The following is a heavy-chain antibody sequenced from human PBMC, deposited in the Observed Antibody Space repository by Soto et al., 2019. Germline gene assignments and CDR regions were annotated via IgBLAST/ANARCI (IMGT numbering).Heavy chain of an antibody. J-gene: IGHJ4*02. CDR3: AKDHVVPAAPPGY. D-gene: IGHD2-2*01. Sequence: GSLRLSCAASGFTFSSYGMHWVRQAPGKGLEWVAVISYDGSNKYYADSVKGRFTISRDNSKNTLYLQMNSLRAEDTAVYYCAKDHVVPAAPPGYWGQGTLVTVSS. V-gene: IGHV3-30*18. CDR2: ISYDGSNK. CDR1: GFTFSSYG.